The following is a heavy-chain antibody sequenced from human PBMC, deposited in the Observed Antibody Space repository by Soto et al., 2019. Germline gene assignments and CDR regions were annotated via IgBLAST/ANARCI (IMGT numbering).Heavy chain of an antibody. V-gene: IGHV4-34*01. CDR3: ARRRYYQDSSGYRLRGRWCDP. Sequence: SQTLSLTGAVYDGSFSAYYWSWIRQPPGKGLEWIGEINHSGSTNYNPSLKSRVTISVDTSKKQFSLKLSSVTAADTAVYDCARRRYYQDSSGYRLRGRWCDPWGKRTLGVFSS. CDR2: INHSGST. D-gene: IGHD3-22*01. J-gene: IGHJ5*02. CDR1: DGSFSAYY.